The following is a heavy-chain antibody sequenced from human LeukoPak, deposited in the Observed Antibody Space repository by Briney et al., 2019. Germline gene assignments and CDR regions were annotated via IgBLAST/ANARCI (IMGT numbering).Heavy chain of an antibody. J-gene: IGHJ6*02. V-gene: IGHV3-11*01. D-gene: IGHD6-13*01. CDR3: ARFGGPLAAAVYYYYGMDV. CDR2: ISSSGSTI. CDR1: GFTFSDYY. Sequence: GGSLRLSRAASGFTFSDYYMSWIRQAPGKGLEWVSYISSSGSTIYYADSVKGRFAISRDNAKNSLYLQMNSLRAEDTAVYYCARFGGPLAAAVYYYYGMDVWGQGTTVTVSS.